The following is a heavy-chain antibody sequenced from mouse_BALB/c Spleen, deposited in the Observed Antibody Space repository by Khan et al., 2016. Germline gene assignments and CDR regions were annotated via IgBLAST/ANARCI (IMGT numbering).Heavy chain of an antibody. CDR1: GFTFNTNA. V-gene: IGHV10S3*01. CDR3: VRDTPFAY. Sequence: EVQLVETGGGLVQPRGSLKLSCAASGFTFNTNAMNWVRQAPGKGLEWVSRIRSKSNNYATYYADSVKDRFTISRDDSQSMLHLQMKNLKTEDTSMYYCVRDTPFAYWGQGTLVTVSA. CDR2: IRSKSNNYAT. J-gene: IGHJ3*01.